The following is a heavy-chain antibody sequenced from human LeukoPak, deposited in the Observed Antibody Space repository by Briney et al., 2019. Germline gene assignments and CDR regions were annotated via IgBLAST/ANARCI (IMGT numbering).Heavy chain of an antibody. V-gene: IGHV4-61*02. D-gene: IGHD2-2*01. CDR3: ARGVVVPAAMDYYYYYYYMDV. J-gene: IGHJ6*03. Sequence: SETLSLTCTVSGGSISSGSYYWSWIRQPAGKGLEWIGRIYTSGSTNYNPSLKSRVTISVDTSKNQFSLKLSSVTAADTAVYYCARGVVVPAAMDYYYYYYYMDVWGKGTTVTISS. CDR2: IYTSGST. CDR1: GGSISSGSYY.